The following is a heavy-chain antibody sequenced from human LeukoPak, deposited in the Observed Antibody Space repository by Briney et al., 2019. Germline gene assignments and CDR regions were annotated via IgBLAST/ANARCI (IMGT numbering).Heavy chain of an antibody. Sequence: ASVKVSCKASGYTFTSYDINWVRQATGQGLEWMGWMNPNSGNTGYAQKFQGRATMTRNTSISTAYMGLSSLRSEDTAVYYCARAGGYCGRISCPYYFDYWGQGSLVAVSS. CDR2: MNPNSGNT. V-gene: IGHV1-8*01. CDR3: ARAGGYCGRISCPYYFDY. CDR1: GYTFTSYD. D-gene: IGHD2-15*01. J-gene: IGHJ4*02.